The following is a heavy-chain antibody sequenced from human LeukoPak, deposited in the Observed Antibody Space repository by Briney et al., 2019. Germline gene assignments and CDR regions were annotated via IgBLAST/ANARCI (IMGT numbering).Heavy chain of an antibody. D-gene: IGHD6-13*01. CDR3: AKPRTIAVPGRSGFDY. J-gene: IGHJ4*02. Sequence: GGSLRLSCAASGFTFSNYAMNWVRQAPRKGLEWVSVISDIGASTYYADSVKGRFTISRDNSKNTLYLQMNSLRAEDTAVYYCAKPRTIAVPGRSGFDYWGQGTLVTVSS. CDR2: ISDIGAST. V-gene: IGHV3-23*01. CDR1: GFTFSNYA.